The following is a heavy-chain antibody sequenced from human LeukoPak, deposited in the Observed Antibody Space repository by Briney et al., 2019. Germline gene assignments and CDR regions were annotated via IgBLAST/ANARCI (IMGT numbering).Heavy chain of an antibody. CDR3: ARQNYDSSGYYQESQFDY. D-gene: IGHD3-22*01. CDR1: GFSLSTSGMC. CDR2: IDWDDDK. V-gene: IGHV2-70*11. J-gene: IGHJ4*02. Sequence: SGPTLVKPTQTLTLTCTFSGFSLSTSGMCVSWIRQPPGKALEWLARIDWDDDKYYSTSLKTWLTISKDTSKNQVVLTMTNMDPADTATYYCARQNYDSSGYYQESQFDYWGQGTLVTVSS.